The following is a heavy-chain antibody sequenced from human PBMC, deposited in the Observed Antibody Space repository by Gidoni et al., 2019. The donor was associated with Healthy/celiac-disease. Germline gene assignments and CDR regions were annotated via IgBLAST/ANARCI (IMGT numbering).Heavy chain of an antibody. CDR2: IYYSGST. CDR3: ARDMRGSWVFDY. D-gene: IGHD1-26*01. V-gene: IGHV4-61*01. CDR1: GGSVSSGSYY. Sequence: QVQLQESGPGLVKPSETLSLPCTVSGGSVSSGSYYWSWIRQPPGKGLEWIGYIYYSGSTNYNPSRKSRVTISVDTSKNQFSLKLSSVTAADTAVYYCARDMRGSWVFDYWGQGTLVTVSS. J-gene: IGHJ4*02.